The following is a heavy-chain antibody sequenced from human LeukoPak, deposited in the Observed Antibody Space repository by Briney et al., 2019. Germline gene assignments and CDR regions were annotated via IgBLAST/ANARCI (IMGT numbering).Heavy chain of an antibody. CDR3: ARSMVDKDAFDI. Sequence: SQTLSLTCAISGDSVSSNSAAWNWIRQSPSRGLEWLGRTCYRSKWYNDYAVSVKSRITISPDTSKNQFSLQLNSVTPEDTAVYYCARSMVDKDAFDIWGQGTMVTVSS. V-gene: IGHV6-1*01. J-gene: IGHJ3*02. CDR2: TCYRSKWYN. D-gene: IGHD3-10*01. CDR1: GDSVSSNSAA.